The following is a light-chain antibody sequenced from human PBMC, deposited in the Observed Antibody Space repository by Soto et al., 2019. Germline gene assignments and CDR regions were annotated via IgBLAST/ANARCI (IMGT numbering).Light chain of an antibody. Sequence: EIVLTQSPGTLSLSPGERATLSCRASQTISSSDLAWYQQKPGQAPRLLIFGASSRAPDIPDRFSGSGSGTDFTLTISRLDPEDFAVYYCQVSANSPPKHTFGQGTKLEI. V-gene: IGKV3-20*01. CDR2: GAS. CDR1: QTISSSD. J-gene: IGKJ2*01. CDR3: QVSANSPPKHT.